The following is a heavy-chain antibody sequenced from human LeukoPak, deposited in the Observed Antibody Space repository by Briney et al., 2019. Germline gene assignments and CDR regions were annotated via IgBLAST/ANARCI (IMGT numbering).Heavy chain of an antibody. J-gene: IGHJ4*02. V-gene: IGHV3-23*01. D-gene: IGHD6-13*01. CDR3: ARDTVGIGSSWDRFDY. CDR1: AFTFSTYA. CDR2: ISGSGGST. Sequence: GGSLRLSCAASAFTFSTYAMSWVRQAPGKGLEWVSVISGSGGSTGYADSVKGRFTISRDNAKNSLYLQMNSLRAEDTAVYYCARDTVGIGSSWDRFDYWGQGTLVTVSS.